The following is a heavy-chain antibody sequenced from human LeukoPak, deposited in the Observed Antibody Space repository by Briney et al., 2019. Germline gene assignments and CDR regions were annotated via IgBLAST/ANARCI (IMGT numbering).Heavy chain of an antibody. V-gene: IGHV5-51*01. J-gene: IGHJ5*02. CDR3: ARRGSSWYWFDP. D-gene: IGHD6-13*01. Sequence: GESLKISCKGSGYSFTSYWIGWVRQMPGKGLEWMGTIYPGDSDTRYSPSFQGQVTLPAAKSISPAYLQWSSLKASDTAMYYCARRGSSWYWFDPWGQGTLVTVYS. CDR1: GYSFTSYW. CDR2: IYPGDSDT.